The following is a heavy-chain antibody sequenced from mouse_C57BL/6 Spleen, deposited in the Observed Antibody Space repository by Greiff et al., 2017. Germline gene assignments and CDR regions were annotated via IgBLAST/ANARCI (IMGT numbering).Heavy chain of an antibody. CDR2: IDPANGNT. CDR1: GFNIKNTY. CDR3: ARGIITTVVATDAMDY. Sequence: VQLKQSVAELVRPGASVKLSCTASGFNIKNTYMHWVKQRPEQGLEWIGRIDPANGNTKYAPKFQGKATITADTSSNPAYLQLSSLTSEDTAIYYCARGIITTVVATDAMDYWGQGTSVTVSS. J-gene: IGHJ4*01. V-gene: IGHV14-3*01. D-gene: IGHD1-1*01.